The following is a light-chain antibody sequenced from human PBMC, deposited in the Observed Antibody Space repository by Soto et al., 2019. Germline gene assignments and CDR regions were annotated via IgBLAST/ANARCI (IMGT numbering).Light chain of an antibody. V-gene: IGKV1-39*01. Sequence: DIQMTQSPSSLSASVGDRVTITCRASQSIRRNLSWDQRKTGTSPKLLMFGASTLQSGVPSRFSGSGSGTDFTLKISRVEAEDVGVYYCMQPLQSWTFGQGTKV. CDR3: MQPLQSWT. CDR1: QSIRRN. J-gene: IGKJ1*01. CDR2: GAS.